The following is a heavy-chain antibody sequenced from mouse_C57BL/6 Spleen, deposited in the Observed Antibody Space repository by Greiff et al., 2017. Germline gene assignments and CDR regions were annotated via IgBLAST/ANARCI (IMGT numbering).Heavy chain of an antibody. CDR2: IDPENGDT. Sequence: EVQLQQSGAELVRPGASVKLSCTASGFNIKDDYMHWVKQRPEQGLEWIGWIDPENGDTEYASKFQGKATITADTSSNTAYLQLSSLTSEDTAVYYCTTYDEGLAYWGQGTLVTVSA. D-gene: IGHD2-10*02. V-gene: IGHV14-4*01. J-gene: IGHJ3*01. CDR1: GFNIKDDY. CDR3: TTYDEGLAY.